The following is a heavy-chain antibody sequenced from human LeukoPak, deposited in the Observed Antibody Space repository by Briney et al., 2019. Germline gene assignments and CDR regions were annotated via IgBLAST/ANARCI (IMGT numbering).Heavy chain of an antibody. D-gene: IGHD3-10*01. V-gene: IGHV4-59*08. J-gene: IGHJ5*02. Sequence: SETLSLTCKVSGGSVGSFSWSWIRQSPGKGLEWIGFIYYNGSTSYNPSLTSRVTISVDRSKSQFSLRLSSVTAADTALYYCARAVGYYGSGTSGEEWCDPWGQGTLVTVSS. CDR3: ARAVGYYGSGTSGEEWCDP. CDR2: IYYNGST. CDR1: GGSVGSFS.